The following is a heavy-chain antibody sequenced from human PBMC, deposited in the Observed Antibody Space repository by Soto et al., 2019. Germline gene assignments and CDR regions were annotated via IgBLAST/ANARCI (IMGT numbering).Heavy chain of an antibody. J-gene: IGHJ4*02. Sequence: PGGSLRLSCAASGFTFSSYDMSWVRQAPGKGPEWVSAIESSGGSTYYSDSVKGRFIIYRDNSKNTLYLQMNSLRAEDTAIYYSAKDEGTYSGFGNFACWGQGTLVTVSS. V-gene: IGHV3-23*01. CDR2: IESSGGST. CDR1: GFTFSSYD. D-gene: IGHD5-12*01. CDR3: AKDEGTYSGFGNFAC.